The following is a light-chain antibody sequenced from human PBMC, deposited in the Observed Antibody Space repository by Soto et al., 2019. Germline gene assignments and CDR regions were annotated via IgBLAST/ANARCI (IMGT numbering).Light chain of an antibody. CDR1: QSISSW. J-gene: IGKJ1*01. Sequence: IQMTQSPSTLSASVGDRVTITCRASQSISSWLAWYQQKPGKAPKLLIYKASSLESGVPSRFSGSGSGTEFTLTISSLQPDDFATYYCQQYNSYPCTFGQGTKVEIK. V-gene: IGKV1-5*03. CDR3: QQYNSYPCT. CDR2: KAS.